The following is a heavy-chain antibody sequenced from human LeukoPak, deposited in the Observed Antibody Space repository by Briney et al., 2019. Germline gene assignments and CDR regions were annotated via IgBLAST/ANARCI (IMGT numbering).Heavy chain of an antibody. CDR1: GGSISSYY. D-gene: IGHD3-10*01. V-gene: IGHV4-59*01. CDR3: ARGSPGPDY. J-gene: IGHJ4*02. Sequence: SETLSLTCTVSGGSISSYYWSWIRQPPGRGLEWIGYIYYSGSTNYNPSLKSRVTISVDTSKNQFSLKLSSVTAADTAVYYCARGSPGPDYWGQGTLVTVSS. CDR2: IYYSGST.